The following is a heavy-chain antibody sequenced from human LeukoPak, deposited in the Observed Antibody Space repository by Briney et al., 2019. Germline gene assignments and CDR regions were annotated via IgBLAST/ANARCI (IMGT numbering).Heavy chain of an antibody. CDR3: AREEVLLWFGEFGPKGFDP. CDR1: GFTFSSYW. CDR2: IRQDGGVK. D-gene: IGHD3-10*01. V-gene: IGHV3-7*03. Sequence: GGSLRLSCAASGFTFSSYWMTWVRQAPGKGLEWVANIRQDGGVKYYMDSAKGRFTLSRDNAKNSLYLQMNSLRAEDTAVYYCAREEVLLWFGEFGPKGFDPWGQGTLVTVSS. J-gene: IGHJ5*02.